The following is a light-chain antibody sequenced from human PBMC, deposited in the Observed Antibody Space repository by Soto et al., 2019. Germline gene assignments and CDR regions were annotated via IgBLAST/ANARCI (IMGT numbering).Light chain of an antibody. J-gene: IGLJ2*01. V-gene: IGLV2-11*01. CDR1: SSDVGSYNY. CDR2: DVS. CDR3: CSYAGSYTV. Sequence: HSALTQPRSVSGSPGQSVTISCTGTSSDVGSYNYVSWYQQHPGKAPKLMIYDVSKRPSGVPDRFSGSKSGNTASLTISGIQAEDEADYYCCSYAGSYTVFGGGTKLTVL.